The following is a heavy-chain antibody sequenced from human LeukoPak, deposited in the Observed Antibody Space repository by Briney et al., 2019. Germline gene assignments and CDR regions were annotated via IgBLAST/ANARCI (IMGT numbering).Heavy chain of an antibody. J-gene: IGHJ4*02. V-gene: IGHV1-69*04. CDR1: GGTFSSYA. D-gene: IGHD2-2*01. CDR2: IIPILGIA. Sequence: SVKVSCKASGGTFSSYAISWVRQAPGQGLKWMGRIIPILGIANYAQKFQGRVTITADKSTSTAYMELSSLRSEDTAVYYCATTPSTDCSSTSCYGFDYWGQGTLVTVSS. CDR3: ATTPSTDCSSTSCYGFDY.